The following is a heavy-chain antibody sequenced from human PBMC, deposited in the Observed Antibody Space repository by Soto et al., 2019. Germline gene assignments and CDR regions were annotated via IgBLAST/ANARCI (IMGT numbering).Heavy chain of an antibody. CDR3: AREYSSSWYPVKEHWFDP. J-gene: IGHJ5*02. V-gene: IGHV3-48*01. CDR2: ISSSSSTI. CDR1: GFTFSSYS. Sequence: PGGSLRLSCAASGFTFSSYSMNWVRQAPGKGLEWVSYISSSSSTIYYADSVKGRFTISRDNAKNSLYLQMNSLRAEDTAVYYCAREYSSSWYPVKEHWFDPWGQGTLVTVSS. D-gene: IGHD6-13*01.